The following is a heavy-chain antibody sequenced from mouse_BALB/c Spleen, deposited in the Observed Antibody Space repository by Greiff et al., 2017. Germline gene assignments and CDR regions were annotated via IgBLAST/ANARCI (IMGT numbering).Heavy chain of an antibody. CDR1: GYTFTSYW. V-gene: IGHV1-7*01. D-gene: IGHD1-1*01. CDR2: INPSTGYT. Sequence: VQLQQSGAELAKPGASVKMSCKASGYTFTSYWMHWVKQWPGQGLEWIGYINPSTGYTEYNQKFKDKATLTADKSSSTAYMQLSSLTSEDSAVYYCARRAYGYFDYWGQGTTLTVSS. J-gene: IGHJ2*01. CDR3: ARRAYGYFDY.